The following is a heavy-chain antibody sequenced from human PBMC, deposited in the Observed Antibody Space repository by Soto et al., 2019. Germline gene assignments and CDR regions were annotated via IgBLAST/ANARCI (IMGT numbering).Heavy chain of an antibody. D-gene: IGHD6-13*01. V-gene: IGHV4-31*03. CDR3: ARHSSSWSAGWFDP. CDR1: GDSISSGGYY. CDR2: IYYSGST. J-gene: IGHJ5*02. Sequence: QVQLQESGPGLVKPSQTLSLTCTVSGDSISSGGYYWSWIRQHPGKGLVWIGFIYYSGSTYPNPSLKGRLTLPVDTSKNQFSLELSSVTAADTAVYYCARHSSSWSAGWFDPWGQGTLVTVSS.